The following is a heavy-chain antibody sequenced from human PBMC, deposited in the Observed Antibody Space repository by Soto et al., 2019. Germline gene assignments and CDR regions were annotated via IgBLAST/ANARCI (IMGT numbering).Heavy chain of an antibody. CDR3: AKDEGRFLRNYFNYGIDV. Sequence: QVRLVESGGGAVQPGRSLRLSCAASGFDFSDHGMHWVRQAPGEGLEWVTVISYDGTAKYYKESVKGRFTTSRDNSKKTLHLQIDSLRVEDTAVYYCAKDEGRFLRNYFNYGIDVWGLGTTVTVSS. CDR2: ISYDGTAK. V-gene: IGHV3-33*03. J-gene: IGHJ6*02. D-gene: IGHD3-3*01. CDR1: GFDFSDHG.